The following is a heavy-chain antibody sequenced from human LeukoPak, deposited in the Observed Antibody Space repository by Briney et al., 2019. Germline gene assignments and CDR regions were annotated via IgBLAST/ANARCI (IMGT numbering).Heavy chain of an antibody. CDR2: ISGSSSTI. CDR3: ARETPRRGETRDGYR. J-gene: IGHJ4*02. Sequence: GGSLRLSCAASGFTFSSYGMHWVRQAPGKGLEWVSYISGSSSTIYYADSVKGRFTISRDNPKNLLFLQINSLRVEDTAVYYCARETPRRGETRDGYRWGQGTLVTVSS. CDR1: GFTFSSYG. D-gene: IGHD5-24*01. V-gene: IGHV3-48*04.